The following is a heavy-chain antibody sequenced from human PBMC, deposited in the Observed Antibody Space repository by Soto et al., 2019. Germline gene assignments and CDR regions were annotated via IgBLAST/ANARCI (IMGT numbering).Heavy chain of an antibody. D-gene: IGHD4-17*01. V-gene: IGHV4-30-2*01. Sequence: QLQPQESGSGLVKPSQNLSLTCAVSGGSISSGGYSWSWIRQPPGKGLEWIGYIYHSGSTYYNPSLKSRVTISVDRSKNQFSLKLSSVTAADTAVYYCARAHYGDYGYGMDVWGQGTTVTVSS. CDR2: IYHSGST. CDR3: ARAHYGDYGYGMDV. J-gene: IGHJ6*02. CDR1: GGSISSGGYS.